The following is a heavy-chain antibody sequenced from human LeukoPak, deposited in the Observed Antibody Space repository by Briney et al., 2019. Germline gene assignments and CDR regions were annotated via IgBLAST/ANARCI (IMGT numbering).Heavy chain of an antibody. J-gene: IGHJ5*02. D-gene: IGHD3-10*01. Sequence: PSETLSLTCAVSGGSISSSNWWSWVRQPPGKGLEWIGEIYHSGSTNYNPSLKSRVTISVDKSKNQFSLKLSSVTAADTAVYYCARGASLVLKITMVRGVDNWFDPWGQGTLVTVSS. V-gene: IGHV4-4*02. CDR3: ARGASLVLKITMVRGVDNWFDP. CDR2: IYHSGST. CDR1: GGSISSSNW.